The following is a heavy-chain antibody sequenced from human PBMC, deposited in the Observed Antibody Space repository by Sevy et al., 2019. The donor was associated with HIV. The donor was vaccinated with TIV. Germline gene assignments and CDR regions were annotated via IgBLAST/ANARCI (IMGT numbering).Heavy chain of an antibody. Sequence: GGSLRLSCAASGFTFSSYAMHWVRQAPGKGLEWVAVISYEGSNKYYADSVKGRFTISRDNSKSTLYLQMNGLRAEDTAVYYCARDQHDYGGNLRTGWFDTWGQGTLVTVSS. CDR3: ARDQHDYGGNLRTGWFDT. V-gene: IGHV3-30-3*01. CDR2: ISYEGSNK. CDR1: GFTFSSYA. D-gene: IGHD4-17*01. J-gene: IGHJ5*02.